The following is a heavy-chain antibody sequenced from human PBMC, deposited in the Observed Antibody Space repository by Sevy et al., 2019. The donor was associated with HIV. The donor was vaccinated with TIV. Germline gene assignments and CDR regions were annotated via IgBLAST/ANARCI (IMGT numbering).Heavy chain of an antibody. V-gene: IGHV3-23*01. CDR1: GYSFSSYA. CDR2: INGRGGST. J-gene: IGHJ5*02. CDR3: ARTSSRIAAAGSAFFDN. Sequence: GGSLRLSCVVSGYSFSSYAISWVRQAPGKGLEWVSTINGRGGSTYYADSVKGRFTISRDNTKNTLFLQMINLRVDDTAIYYCARTSSRIAAAGSAFFDNWGQGTLVTVSS. D-gene: IGHD6-13*01.